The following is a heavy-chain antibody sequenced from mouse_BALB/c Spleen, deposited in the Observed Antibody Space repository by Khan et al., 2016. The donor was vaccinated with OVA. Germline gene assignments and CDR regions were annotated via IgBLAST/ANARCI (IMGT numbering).Heavy chain of an antibody. CDR3: ARSNGNYGFAY. V-gene: IGHV9-3-1*01. CDR2: INTYTGEP. Sequence: QIQLVQSGPELKKPGETVKISCKASGYTLTNYGMNWVKQAPGKGLKWMGWINTYTGEPTYAEDFKGRIAFSLETSASTAYLQINSLKNEDTATYCCARSNGNYGFAYWGQGTLVTVSA. J-gene: IGHJ3*01. CDR1: GYTLTNYG. D-gene: IGHD2-1*01.